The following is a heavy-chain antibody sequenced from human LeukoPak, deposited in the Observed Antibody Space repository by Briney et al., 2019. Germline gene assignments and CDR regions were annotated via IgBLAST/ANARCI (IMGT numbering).Heavy chain of an antibody. CDR1: GFSFNNYA. D-gene: IGHD5-12*01. J-gene: IGHJ4*01. CDR3: VKGAYDYIEVAYFDF. V-gene: IGHV3-23*01. Sequence: GGSLRLSCAASGFSFNNYAMNWVRQAPGKGLEWVSIIIASSGATFYADSVKGQFTISRDISKNTLYLQMNNLRVEDTAVYYCVKGAYDYIEVAYFDFWGQGILVIVSS. CDR2: IIASSGAT.